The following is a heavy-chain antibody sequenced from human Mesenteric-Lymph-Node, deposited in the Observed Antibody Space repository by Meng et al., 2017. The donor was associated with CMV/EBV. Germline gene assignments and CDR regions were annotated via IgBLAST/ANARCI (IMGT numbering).Heavy chain of an antibody. V-gene: IGHV3-21*01. D-gene: IGHD4-17*01. Sequence: GGSLRLSCAASGFTFSSYWMHWVRQAPGKGLEWVSSISSSSSFIYYADSMKGRFTISRDNAKNSLYLQMNSLRADDTAVYYCAREANGDYHFAYWGQGALVTVSS. CDR1: GFTFSSYW. CDR3: AREANGDYHFAY. J-gene: IGHJ4*02. CDR2: ISSSSSFI.